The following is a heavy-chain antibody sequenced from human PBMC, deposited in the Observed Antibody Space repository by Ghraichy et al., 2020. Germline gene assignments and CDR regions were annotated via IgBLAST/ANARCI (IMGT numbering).Heavy chain of an antibody. CDR3: ARANIAAAGTSYFDY. CDR2: INPSGGST. CDR1: GYTFTSYY. D-gene: IGHD6-13*01. Sequence: ASVKVSCKASGYTFTSYYMHWVRQAPGQGLEWMGIINPSGGSTSYAQKFQGRVTMTRDTSTSTVYMELSSLRSEDTAVYYCARANIAAAGTSYFDYWGQGTLVTVSS. J-gene: IGHJ4*02. V-gene: IGHV1-46*01.